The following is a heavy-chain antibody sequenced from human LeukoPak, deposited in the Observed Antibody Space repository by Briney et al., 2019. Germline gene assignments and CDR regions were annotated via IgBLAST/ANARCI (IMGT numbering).Heavy chain of an antibody. V-gene: IGHV3-48*01. CDR2: ISSSSSTI. Sequence: GGSLRLSCAASGFTFSSYSMNLVRQAPGKGLEWVSYISSSSSTIYYADSVKGRFTISRDNAKNSLYLQMNSLRAEDTAVYYCARDSSGSFDYWGQGTLVTVSS. CDR1: GFTFSSYS. J-gene: IGHJ4*02. D-gene: IGHD6-19*01. CDR3: ARDSSGSFDY.